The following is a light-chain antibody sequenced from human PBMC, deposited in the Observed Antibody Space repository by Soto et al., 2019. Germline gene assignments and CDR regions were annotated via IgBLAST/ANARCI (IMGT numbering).Light chain of an antibody. J-gene: IGLJ2*01. V-gene: IGLV2-11*01. CDR1: SSDVGGYDY. CDR2: DVN. CDR3: CSYAGGYTFGA. Sequence: QSVLIQPRSVSGSPGQSVTISCTGTSSDVGGYDYVSWYQQHPGKAPKLMIYDVNKRPSGVPDRFSGSKSGNTAYLTISGLQADDEADYYCCSYAGGYTFGAVGGGTKLTVL.